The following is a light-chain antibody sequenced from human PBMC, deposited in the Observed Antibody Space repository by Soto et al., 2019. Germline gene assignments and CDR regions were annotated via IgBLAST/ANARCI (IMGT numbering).Light chain of an antibody. J-gene: IGKJ1*01. Sequence: SPVTMSESRRERATLYCGASQSVSRNLAWYQQKPGQAPRLLIYGASSRATGIPARFSGSGSGTDFTLTISSLPAEDFGLYYCQQYCSSSRTFGQGTKVDIK. CDR3: QQYCSSSRT. V-gene: IGKV3D-15*01. CDR1: QSVSRN. CDR2: GAS.